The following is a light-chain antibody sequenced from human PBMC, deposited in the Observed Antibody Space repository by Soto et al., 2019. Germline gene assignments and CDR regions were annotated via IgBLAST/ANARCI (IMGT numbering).Light chain of an antibody. CDR3: MQGTHSWT. CDR2: GSS. V-gene: IGKV1-39*01. CDR1: QSISRH. Sequence: DIHMTQSPSSLSPSVGDRVTLTCRASQSISRHLNWYQQKPGRAPRLLIYGSSNLQGGVPSRFSGSGSGTDFTLKISRVEAEDVGVYYCMQGTHSWTFGQGTKVDIK. J-gene: IGKJ1*01.